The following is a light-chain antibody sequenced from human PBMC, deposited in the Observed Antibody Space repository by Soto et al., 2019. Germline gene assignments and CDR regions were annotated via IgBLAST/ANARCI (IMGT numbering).Light chain of an antibody. CDR2: GAS. V-gene: IGKV3-20*01. CDR1: QSVSSSY. Sequence: EIVLTQSPGTLSLSPGERATLSCRASQSVSSSYLAWYQQKPGQAPRLLIYGASSRATGIPDRFIGSGSGTDFTLPISRLEPEDFAVYYCQQYGSSPLTFGQGTRLEIK. CDR3: QQYGSSPLT. J-gene: IGKJ5*01.